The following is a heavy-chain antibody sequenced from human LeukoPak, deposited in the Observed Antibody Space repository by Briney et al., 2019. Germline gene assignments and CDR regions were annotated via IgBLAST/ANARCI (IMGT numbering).Heavy chain of an antibody. J-gene: IGHJ5*02. D-gene: IGHD3-10*01. V-gene: IGHV4-39*07. Sequence: PSETLSLTCTVSGGSISSSSYYWGWIRQPPGKGLEWIGSIYYSGSTYYNPSLKSRVTISVDTSKNQFSLKLSSVTAADTAVYYCARWSRRSGSYSSWSQGTLVTVSS. CDR2: IYYSGST. CDR3: ARWSRRSGSYSS. CDR1: GGSISSSSYY.